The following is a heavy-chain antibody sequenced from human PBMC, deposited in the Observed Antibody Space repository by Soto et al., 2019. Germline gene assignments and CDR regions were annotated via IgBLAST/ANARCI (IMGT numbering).Heavy chain of an antibody. D-gene: IGHD1-26*01. Sequence: EVQLLESGGGLVQPGGSLRLSCAASGFTFSSSAMRWARQAPGKGLEWVSAISGSGGSTYYADSVKGRFTISRDKSKNTLYLQMNILRAEDTAVYYSARRGSGSYYDYWGQGTLVTVSS. J-gene: IGHJ4*02. CDR2: ISGSGGST. V-gene: IGHV3-23*01. CDR1: GFTFSSSA. CDR3: ARRGSGSYYDY.